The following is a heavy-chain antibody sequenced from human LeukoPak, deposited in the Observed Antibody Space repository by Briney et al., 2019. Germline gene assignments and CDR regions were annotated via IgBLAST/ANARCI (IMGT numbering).Heavy chain of an antibody. D-gene: IGHD3-3*01. Sequence: GGSLRLSCVVSGISLSNYAMTWVRQAPGKGLEWVAVISYGGDNKYYADSVKGRFTISRDNSKNTLYLQMNSLRAEDTAAYYCARDFEAHDLRPIGYWGQGTLVTVSS. CDR1: GISLSNYA. J-gene: IGHJ4*02. CDR2: ISYGGDNK. V-gene: IGHV3-30*01. CDR3: ARDFEAHDLRPIGY.